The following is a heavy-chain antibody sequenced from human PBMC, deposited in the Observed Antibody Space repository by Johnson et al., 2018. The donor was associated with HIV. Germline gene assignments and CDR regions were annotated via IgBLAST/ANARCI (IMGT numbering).Heavy chain of an antibody. CDR2: INSDGSST. CDR3: ARVQLLADDVFNI. Sequence: MLLVESGGGVVRPGGSLRLSCAASGFTFSKAWMSWVRQAPEKGLEWVSRINSDGSSTSYADSVTGRFTISRDNAKNTLYLQMDSLGAEDTAVYYCARVQLLADDVFNIWGQGTMVTVSS. CDR1: GFTFSKAW. D-gene: IGHD3-10*01. V-gene: IGHV3-74*02. J-gene: IGHJ3*02.